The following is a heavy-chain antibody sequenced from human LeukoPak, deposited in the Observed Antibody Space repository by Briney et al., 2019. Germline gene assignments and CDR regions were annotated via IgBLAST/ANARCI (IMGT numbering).Heavy chain of an antibody. CDR3: AKDPYYDILTVFFRYYGTDF. D-gene: IGHD3-9*01. V-gene: IGHV3-30*18. Sequence: GGSLRLSCAASGFTFSSYGMLWVRQAPGKGLEWVAVISYDGSNKYYADSVKGRFTISRDNSKNTLYLQMNSLRAEDTAVYYCAKDPYYDILTVFFRYYGTDFLGQG. CDR2: ISYDGSNK. J-gene: IGHJ6*02. CDR1: GFTFSSYG.